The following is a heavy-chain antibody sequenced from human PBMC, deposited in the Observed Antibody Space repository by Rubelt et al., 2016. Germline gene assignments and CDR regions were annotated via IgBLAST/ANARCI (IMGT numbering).Heavy chain of an antibody. CDR1: GYTFTSYA. Sequence: QVQLVQSGAEVKKPGASVKVSCKASGYTFTSYAMHWVRQAPGQRLEWMGWINAGNGNTKYSQKFKGRVTITRDTSASTGYMELSSLGSEDTAVYYCARMRGPYSSSGGEFDPWGQGTLVTVSS. D-gene: IGHD6-13*01. J-gene: IGHJ5*02. CDR2: INAGNGNT. V-gene: IGHV1-3*01. CDR3: ARMRGPYSSSGGEFDP.